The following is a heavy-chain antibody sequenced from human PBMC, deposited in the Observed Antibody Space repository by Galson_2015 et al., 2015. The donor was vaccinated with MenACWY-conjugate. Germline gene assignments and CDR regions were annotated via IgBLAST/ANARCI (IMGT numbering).Heavy chain of an antibody. CDR3: AIAAAGNFDY. J-gene: IGHJ4*02. D-gene: IGHD6-13*01. Sequence: SVKVSCKASGGTFSSYTISWVRQAPAQGLEWMGRIVPILGIANYAQKFQGRVTITADKSTSTAYMELSSLRSEDTAVYYCAIAAAGNFDYWGQGTLVTVSS. V-gene: IGHV1-69*02. CDR2: IVPILGIA. CDR1: GGTFSSYT.